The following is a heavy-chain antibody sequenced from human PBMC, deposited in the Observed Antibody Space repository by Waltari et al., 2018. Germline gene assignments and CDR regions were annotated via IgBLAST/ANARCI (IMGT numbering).Heavy chain of an antibody. CDR2: ITTDETNT. J-gene: IGHJ5*02. Sequence: EVQVVESGGGLVQPGGSLRLSCVASGFTFSSHWMHWVRQVSGKGLEWVSRITTDETNTAYADAVKGRFTVSRDNAKNTVYLQMTSVRAEDTGIYYCASDRGTATPLDPWGQGTVVTVSS. V-gene: IGHV3-74*03. D-gene: IGHD3-10*01. CDR1: GFTFSSHW. CDR3: ASDRGTATPLDP.